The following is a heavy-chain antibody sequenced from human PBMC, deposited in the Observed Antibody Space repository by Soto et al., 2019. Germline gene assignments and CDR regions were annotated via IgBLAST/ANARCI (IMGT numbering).Heavy chain of an antibody. Sequence: GGSLRLSCAASGFTFSSNWMHWVRRVPGRGLVSVSRINADGSETNYEDSVEGRFTISRDNPKNTLYLQMNSLRAEDTAVYYCARDGEGFWGQGTLVTVSS. CDR2: INADGSET. CDR3: ARDGEGF. D-gene: IGHD2-21*01. J-gene: IGHJ4*02. CDR1: GFTFSSNW. V-gene: IGHV3-74*01.